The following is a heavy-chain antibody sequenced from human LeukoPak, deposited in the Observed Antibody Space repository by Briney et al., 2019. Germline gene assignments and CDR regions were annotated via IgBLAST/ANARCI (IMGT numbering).Heavy chain of an antibody. V-gene: IGHV1-18*01. J-gene: IGHJ4*02. CDR2: ISTYNGNT. Sequence: ASVKVSCKASGYTFTKYGITWVRQAPGQGLEWMGWISTYNGNTNYAQKLQGRVTMTTDTSTSTAYMELRSLRSDDTAVYYCARDGGGWELLPIDYWGQGTLVTVSS. D-gene: IGHD1-26*01. CDR1: GYTFTKYG. CDR3: ARDGGGWELLPIDY.